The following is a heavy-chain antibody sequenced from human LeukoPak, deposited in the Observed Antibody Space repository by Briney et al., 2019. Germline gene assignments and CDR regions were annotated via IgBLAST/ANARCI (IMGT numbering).Heavy chain of an antibody. CDR3: ARGGPYSSSWRPVNYYYYYYMDV. V-gene: IGHV1-2*02. D-gene: IGHD6-13*01. CDR2: INPNSGGT. J-gene: IGHJ6*03. CDR1: GYTFTGYY. Sequence: ASVKVSCKASGYTFTGYYMHWVRQAPGQGLEWMGWINPNSGGTNYAQKFQGRVTMTRDTSISTAYMELSSLRSEDTAVYYCARGGPYSSSWRPVNYYYYYYMDVWGKGTTVTVSS.